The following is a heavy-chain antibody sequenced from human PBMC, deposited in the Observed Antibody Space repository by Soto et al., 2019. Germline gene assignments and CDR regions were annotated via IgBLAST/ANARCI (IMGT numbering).Heavy chain of an antibody. CDR3: ARQKLWMATINNDAFDV. V-gene: IGHV5-51*01. CDR2: IYPGDSDT. Sequence: GESLKISCRGSGYTFNTYWIGWVRQMPGKGLEWMGFIYPGDSDTTYSPSFQGQVTISVDKSISTAYLQWSSLKVSDTAIYYCARQKLWMATINNDAFDVWGQGTKVTVSS. D-gene: IGHD2-21*01. J-gene: IGHJ3*01. CDR1: GYTFNTYW.